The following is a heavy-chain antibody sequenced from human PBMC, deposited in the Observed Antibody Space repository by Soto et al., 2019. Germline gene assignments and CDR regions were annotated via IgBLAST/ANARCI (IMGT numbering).Heavy chain of an antibody. D-gene: IGHD5-18*01. CDR2: ISGYNGNT. CDR1: GYTFSNYG. J-gene: IGHJ6*02. CDR3: ARDPGFGFGYSYAFAMDV. Sequence: HVQLVQSGAEVKKPGASVKVSCKASGYTFSNYGISWVRQGPGQGLEWMGWISGYNGNTHYEEKVQDRIKMTTDTSTSTTYMELRSLRSDDTAVYFCARDPGFGFGYSYAFAMDVWGHGNTVTVSS. V-gene: IGHV1-18*01.